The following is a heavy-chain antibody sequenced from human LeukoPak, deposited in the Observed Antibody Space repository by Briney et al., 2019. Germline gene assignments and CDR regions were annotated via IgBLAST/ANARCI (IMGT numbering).Heavy chain of an antibody. D-gene: IGHD3-10*01. CDR1: GFTFSSYA. J-gene: IGHJ4*02. CDR3: TRGVKTVDY. V-gene: IGHV3-33*08. Sequence: GGSLRLSCAASGFTFSSYAMHWVRQAPGKGLEWVAVIWYDGSNKYYADSVKGRFTISRDNSKNTLYLEMNSLRADDTAVYYCTRGVKTVDYWGQGTLVTVSS. CDR2: IWYDGSNK.